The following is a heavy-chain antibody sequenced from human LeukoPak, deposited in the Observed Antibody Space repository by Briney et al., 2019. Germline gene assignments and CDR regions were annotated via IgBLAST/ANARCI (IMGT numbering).Heavy chain of an antibody. CDR2: IYTSGST. Sequence: SQTLSLTCTVSGGSISSGSYYWSWIRQPAGKGLEWIGRIYTSGSTNYNPSLKSRVTISVDTSKNQFSLKLSSVTAADTAVYYCARDCSGGSCYIDYWGQGTLVTVSS. CDR3: ARDCSGGSCYIDY. J-gene: IGHJ4*02. CDR1: GGSISSGSYY. D-gene: IGHD2-15*01. V-gene: IGHV4-61*02.